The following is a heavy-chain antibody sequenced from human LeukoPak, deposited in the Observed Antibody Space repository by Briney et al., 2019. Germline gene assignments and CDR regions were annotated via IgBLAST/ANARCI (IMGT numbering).Heavy chain of an antibody. CDR3: ASGYCTNGVCPTYYFDY. D-gene: IGHD2-8*01. V-gene: IGHV6-1*01. CDR2: TYYRSKWYN. CDR1: GDSVSSNSAA. J-gene: IGHJ4*02. Sequence: PSQTLSLTCAISGDSVSSNSAAWNWIRQSPSRGLEWLGRTYYRSKWYNDYAVSVKSRITINPDTSKNQFSLQLNSVTPEDTAVYYCASGYCTNGVCPTYYFDYWGQGTLVTVSS.